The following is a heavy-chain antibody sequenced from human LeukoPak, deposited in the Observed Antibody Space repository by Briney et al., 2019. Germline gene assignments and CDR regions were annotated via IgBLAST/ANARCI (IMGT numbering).Heavy chain of an antibody. D-gene: IGHD2-8*01. CDR2: ISAYNGNT. CDR1: GYTFTSYG. J-gene: IGHJ3*02. V-gene: IGHV1-18*01. CDR3: ARGYCTNGVCYIGDAFDI. Sequence: GASVKVSCKASGYTFTSYGISWVRQAPGQGLEWMGWISAYNGNTNYAQKFQGRVTMTRDTSISTAYMELSRLRSDDTAVYYCARGYCTNGVCYIGDAFDIWGQGTMVTVSS.